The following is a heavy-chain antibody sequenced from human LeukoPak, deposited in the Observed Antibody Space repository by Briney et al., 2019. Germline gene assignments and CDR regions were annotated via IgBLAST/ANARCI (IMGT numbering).Heavy chain of an antibody. D-gene: IGHD4-11*01. V-gene: IGHV1-3*03. J-gene: IGHJ6*03. CDR3: ARAGGAYSNYGEPDYYYYMDV. Sequence: GASVKVSCKASGYTFTSYAMHWVRQAPGQRLEWMGWINAGNGNTKYSQEFQGRVTITRDTSASTAYMELSSLRSEDMAVYYCARAGGAYSNYGEPDYYYYMDVWGKGTTVTVSS. CDR2: INAGNGNT. CDR1: GYTFTSYA.